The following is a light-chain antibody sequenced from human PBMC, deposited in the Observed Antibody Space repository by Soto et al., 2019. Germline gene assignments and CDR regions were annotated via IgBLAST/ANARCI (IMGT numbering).Light chain of an antibody. CDR2: GAY. Sequence: EIVLTQSPGTLSFSPGERATLSCTASQSVSSSYLAWHQQKPGQAPRLLIYGAYSRATGIPDRFSGSGSRTDFTLTISSEEPDDFAVYYCQQDGSSPGTFGQGTKLDVK. J-gene: IGKJ1*01. V-gene: IGKV3-20*01. CDR3: QQDGSSPGT. CDR1: QSVSSSY.